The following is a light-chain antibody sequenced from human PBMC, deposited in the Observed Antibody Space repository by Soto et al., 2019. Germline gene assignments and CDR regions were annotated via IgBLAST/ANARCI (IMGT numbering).Light chain of an antibody. CDR2: NNN. V-gene: IGLV1-40*01. CDR3: QSYDSSLSGYV. J-gene: IGLJ1*01. Sequence: QSVLTQPPSVSVAPGQRVTISCTGSSSNIGAGYDVHWYQQLPGTAPKLLIYNNNNRPSGVPDRFSGSKSGTSASLAITGLQAEDEADYYCQSYDSSLSGYVFGTGTQVT. CDR1: SSNIGAGYD.